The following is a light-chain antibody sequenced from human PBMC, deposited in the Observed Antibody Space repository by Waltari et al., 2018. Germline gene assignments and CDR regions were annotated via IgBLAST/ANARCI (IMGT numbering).Light chain of an antibody. CDR3: SAWDASLSAWV. CDR2: RNQ. Sequence: QAGLTQPPSVSKDLRQTATLTCTGNSNNVGFQGAVWLQQHQGHAPKRLSYRNQNRPSGISERFSAARSGNTASLTITGLQPEDEADYYCSAWDASLSAWVFGGGTKLTAL. J-gene: IGLJ3*02. CDR1: SNNVGFQG. V-gene: IGLV10-54*04.